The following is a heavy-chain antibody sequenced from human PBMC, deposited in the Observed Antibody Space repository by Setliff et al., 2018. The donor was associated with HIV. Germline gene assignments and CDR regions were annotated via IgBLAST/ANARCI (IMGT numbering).Heavy chain of an antibody. D-gene: IGHD1-1*01. V-gene: IGHV3-23*03. Sequence: HGGSLRLSCTASGFSFSAYAMSWVRRAPGKGLEWLSVVLRGGSPTYYADSVKGRFTISRDDSKNTVYLEMRSLRAEDTAVYFCAKYTRGGSILYYMDVWGKGTTVTVSS. CDR2: VLRGGSPT. CDR1: GFSFSAYA. CDR3: AKYTRGGSILYYMDV. J-gene: IGHJ6*03.